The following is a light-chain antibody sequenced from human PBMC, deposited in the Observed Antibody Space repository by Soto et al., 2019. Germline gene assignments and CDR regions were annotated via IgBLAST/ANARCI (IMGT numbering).Light chain of an antibody. V-gene: IGKV1-8*01. CDR2: AAS. Sequence: AIRMTQSPSSFSASTGDRVAITCRASQGISSYLAWYQQKPGKAPNLLIYAASTLQSGVPSRFSGSGSGTDFTLTISCLQSEDFATYYCQQYYSYPWTFGRGTKVDIK. CDR3: QQYYSYPWT. CDR1: QGISSY. J-gene: IGKJ1*01.